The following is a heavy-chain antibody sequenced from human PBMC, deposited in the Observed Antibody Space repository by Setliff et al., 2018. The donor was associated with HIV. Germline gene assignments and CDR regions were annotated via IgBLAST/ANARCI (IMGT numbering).Heavy chain of an antibody. V-gene: IGHV1-3*01. J-gene: IGHJ4*02. D-gene: IGHD2-15*01. CDR3: ARDASYCSSGCQDY. CDR1: GYTFTTYA. CDR2: INAGNGNT. Sequence: ASVKVSCKASGYTFTTYAMHWVRQAPGQRLEWMGWINAGNGNTKYSQKFQGRVTITRDTSASTAYMELSSLRSEDTAVYYCARDASYCSSGCQDYWGQGTLVTVSS.